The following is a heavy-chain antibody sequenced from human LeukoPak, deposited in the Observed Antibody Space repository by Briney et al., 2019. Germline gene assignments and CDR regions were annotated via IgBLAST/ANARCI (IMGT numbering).Heavy chain of an antibody. CDR1: GYTFTGYY. V-gene: IGHV1-46*01. Sequence: ASVKVSCKASGYTFTGYYMHWVRQAPGQGLEWMGIINPSGGSTSYAQKFQGRVTMTRDMSTSTVYMELSSLRSEDTAVYYCARDERLGELSGDYWGQGTLVTVSS. CDR3: ARDERLGELSGDY. CDR2: INPSGGST. D-gene: IGHD3-16*02. J-gene: IGHJ4*02.